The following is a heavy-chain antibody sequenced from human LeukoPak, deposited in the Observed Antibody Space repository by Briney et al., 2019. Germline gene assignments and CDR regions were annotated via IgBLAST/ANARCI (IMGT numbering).Heavy chain of an antibody. Sequence: GGSLRLSCAASGFIVSSNYMSWVRQAPGKGLEWVSVIYSGGSTYYADSVKGRFTISRDNSKNTLYLQMNSLRAEDTAVYYCARVVSGVTFGGVNYFDYWGQGTLVTVSS. V-gene: IGHV3-66*01. D-gene: IGHD3-16*01. CDR2: IYSGGST. CDR1: GFIVSSNY. J-gene: IGHJ4*02. CDR3: ARVVSGVTFGGVNYFDY.